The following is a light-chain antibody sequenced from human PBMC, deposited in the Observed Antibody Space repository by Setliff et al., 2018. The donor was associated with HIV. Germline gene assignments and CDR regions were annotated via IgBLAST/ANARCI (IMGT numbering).Light chain of an antibody. CDR2: KAS. CDR1: QSISGS. V-gene: IGKV1-5*03. Sequence: DIQMTQSSSTLSASVGDRVTITCRASQSISGSLAWYQQKPGKAPKLLIYKASSLEGGVPSRFSGSGSGTEFTLTISSLQPGDFAIYYCQQYNSLPVTFGGGTKVDIK. CDR3: QQYNSLPVT. J-gene: IGKJ4*01.